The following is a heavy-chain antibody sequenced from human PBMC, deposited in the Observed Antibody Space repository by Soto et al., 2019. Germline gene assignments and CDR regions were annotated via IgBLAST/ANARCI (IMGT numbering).Heavy chain of an antibody. J-gene: IGHJ4*02. CDR2: ISGSGGST. V-gene: IGHV3-23*01. CDR3: AKVEWELLHFADY. CDR1: GFTFSSYA. D-gene: IGHD1-26*01. Sequence: EVQLLESGGGLVQPGGSLRLSCAASGFTFSSYAMSWVRQAPGKGLEWVSAISGSGGSTYYADSVKGRFTISRDNSKNTLYLQMNSLRAEDTAVYFCAKVEWELLHFADYWGQGTLVTVSS.